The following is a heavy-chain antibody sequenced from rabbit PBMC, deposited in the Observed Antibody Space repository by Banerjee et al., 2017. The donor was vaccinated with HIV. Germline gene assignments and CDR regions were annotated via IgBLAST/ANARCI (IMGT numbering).Heavy chain of an antibody. Sequence: QSLEESGGDLVKPGASLTLTCTASGFSFSSNYFMCWVRQAPGKGLEWIACIYAGSSAITYYASWAKGRFTISKTSSTTVTLQMTSLTAADTATYFCARIRYPTGTYGMDLWGPGTLVTVS. CDR2: IYAGSSAIT. CDR1: GFSFSSNYF. CDR3: ARIRYPTGTYGMDL. V-gene: IGHV1S40*01. D-gene: IGHD7-1*01. J-gene: IGHJ6*01.